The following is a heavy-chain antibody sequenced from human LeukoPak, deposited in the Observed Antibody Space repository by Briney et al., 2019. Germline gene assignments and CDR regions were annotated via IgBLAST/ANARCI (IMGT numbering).Heavy chain of an antibody. D-gene: IGHD6-19*01. CDR3: VRETGIAVMDV. J-gene: IGHJ6*03. CDR1: GFTFSSCW. V-gene: IGHV3-7*01. Sequence: PGGSLRLSCAASGFTFSSCWMSWVRQAPGKGLEWVANIKQDGSEKYYVDSVKGRFTISRDNAKNSLYLQMNSLRAEDTAVYYCVRETGIAVMDVWGKGTTVTVSS. CDR2: IKQDGSEK.